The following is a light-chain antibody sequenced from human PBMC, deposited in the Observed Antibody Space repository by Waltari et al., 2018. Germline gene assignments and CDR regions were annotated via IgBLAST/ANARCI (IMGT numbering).Light chain of an antibody. J-gene: IGKJ1*01. CDR1: QSVSNN. V-gene: IGKV3-15*01. Sequence: EIVMTQSPATLSVSPGERTTLSCRASQSVSNNLAWYQQKPGQAPRLLIYGASNRATGIPARFSGSGTGTEFTLTISSMQSEDIAVYYCQQYNKWPPWTFGQGTKVEIK. CDR3: QQYNKWPPWT. CDR2: GAS.